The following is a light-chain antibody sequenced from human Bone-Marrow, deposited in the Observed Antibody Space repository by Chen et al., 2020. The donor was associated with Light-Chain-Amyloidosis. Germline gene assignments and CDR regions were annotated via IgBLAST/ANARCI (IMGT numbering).Light chain of an antibody. Sequence: SYVLTQPSSVSVAPGQTATIACGGNNIGSTSVHWYQQTPGQAPLLVVYDDSDRPSGIPERLSGSNSGNTATRTISRFEAGDEADYYCQVWDMSSDRPVFGGGTKLTVL. CDR1: NIGSTS. V-gene: IGLV3-21*02. CDR2: DDS. J-gene: IGLJ3*02. CDR3: QVWDMSSDRPV.